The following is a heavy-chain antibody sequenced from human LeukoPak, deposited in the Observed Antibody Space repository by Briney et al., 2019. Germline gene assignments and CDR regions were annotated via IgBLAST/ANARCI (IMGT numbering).Heavy chain of an antibody. J-gene: IGHJ6*03. V-gene: IGHV3-43D*03. CDR2: ISWDGGST. CDR1: GFTFDDYA. CDR3: ARLRFGEYMDV. D-gene: IGHD3-10*01. Sequence: GGSLRLSCAASGFTFDDYAMHWVRQAPGKGLEWVSLISWDGGSTYYADSVKGRFTISRDNSKNSLYLQMNSLRAEDTALYYCARLRFGEYMDVWGKGTTVTVSS.